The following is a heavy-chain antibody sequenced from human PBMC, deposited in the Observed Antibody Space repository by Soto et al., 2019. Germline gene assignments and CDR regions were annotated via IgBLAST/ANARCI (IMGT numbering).Heavy chain of an antibody. CDR2: FDPEDGET. CDR1: GYTLTELS. Sequence: ASVKVSCKVSGYTLTELSMHWVRQAPGKGLEWMGGFDPEDGETIYAQKFQGRVNMTEDTSTDTAYMELSSLRSEDTAVYYCATYGYSSSWYVGSYYFDYWGQGTLVTVSS. CDR3: ATYGYSSSWYVGSYYFDY. V-gene: IGHV1-24*01. J-gene: IGHJ4*02. D-gene: IGHD6-13*01.